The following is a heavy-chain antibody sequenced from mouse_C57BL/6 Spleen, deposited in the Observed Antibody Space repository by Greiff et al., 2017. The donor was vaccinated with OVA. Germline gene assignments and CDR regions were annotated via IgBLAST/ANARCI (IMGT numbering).Heavy chain of an antibody. V-gene: IGHV1-64*01. CDR3: ASSNYGYYYAMDY. D-gene: IGHD2-5*01. CDR1: GYTFTSYW. Sequence: QVQLQQPGAELVKPGASVKLSCKASGYTFTSYWMHWVKQRPGQGLEWIGMIHPNSGSTNYNEKFKSKATLTVDKSSSTAYMQLSSLTSEDSAVYYCASSNYGYYYAMDYWGQGTSVTVSS. CDR2: IHPNSGST. J-gene: IGHJ4*01.